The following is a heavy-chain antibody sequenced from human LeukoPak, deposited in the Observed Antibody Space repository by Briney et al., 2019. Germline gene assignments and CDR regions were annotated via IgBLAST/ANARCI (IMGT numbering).Heavy chain of an antibody. J-gene: IGHJ4*02. V-gene: IGHV4-39*07. D-gene: IGHD3-22*01. CDR3: ASTDSSGYYYGY. CDR1: GDSISSSSYY. CDR2: INHSGST. Sequence: SETLSLTCTVSGDSISSSSYYRGWIRQPPGKGLEWIGEINHSGSTNYNPSLKSRVTISVDTSKNQFSLKLSSVTAADTAVYYCASTDSSGYYYGYWGQGTLVTVSS.